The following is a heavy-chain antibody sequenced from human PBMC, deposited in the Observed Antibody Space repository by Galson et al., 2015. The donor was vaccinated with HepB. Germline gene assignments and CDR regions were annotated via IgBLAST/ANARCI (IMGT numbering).Heavy chain of an antibody. V-gene: IGHV1-3*01. Sequence: SVKVSCKASGYTFINYNLHWVRQAPRQRLEWMGLINADNGNTKYSQKFRGRVTITRDTSTSTVYMELTNLRSEDTAVYYCARADQGYYDKSGYYWGQGSLVTVFS. CDR3: ARADQGYYDKSGYY. CDR1: GYTFINYN. CDR2: INADNGNT. D-gene: IGHD3-22*01. J-gene: IGHJ4*02.